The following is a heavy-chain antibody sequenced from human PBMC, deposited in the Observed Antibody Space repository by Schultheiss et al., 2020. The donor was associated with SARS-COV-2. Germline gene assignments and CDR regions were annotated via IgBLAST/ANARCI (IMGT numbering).Heavy chain of an antibody. CDR1: GYTLTELS. CDR2: FDPEDGET. V-gene: IGHV1-24*01. CDR3: ARDPGEMATISFDY. Sequence: ASVKVSCKVSGYTLTELSMHWVRQAPGKGLEWMGGFDPEDGETIYAQKFQGRVTMTEDTSTDTAYMELSSLRSEDTAVYYCARDPGEMATISFDYWGQGTLVTVSS. J-gene: IGHJ4*02. D-gene: IGHD5-24*01.